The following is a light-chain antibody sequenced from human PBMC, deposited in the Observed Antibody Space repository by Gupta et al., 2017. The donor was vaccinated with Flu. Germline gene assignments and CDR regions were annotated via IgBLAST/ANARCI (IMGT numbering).Light chain of an antibody. CDR2: DVT. V-gene: IGLV2-11*01. Sequence: SALTQPSSMTGSPGQSVTNTCTGTSSDVGGYNYVSWYQQHPGKAHQLMIYDVTNRPAWVPGLFSGSKSGNTASLTISVHSEEEAADYYSCSFAGSYTWVFGGGTKLTGL. J-gene: IGLJ3*02. CDR1: SSDVGGYNY. CDR3: CSFAGSYTWV.